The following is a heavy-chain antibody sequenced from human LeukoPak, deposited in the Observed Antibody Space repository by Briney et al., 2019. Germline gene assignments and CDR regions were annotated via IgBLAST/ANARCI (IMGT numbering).Heavy chain of an antibody. J-gene: IGHJ4*02. V-gene: IGHV1-69*13. CDR2: IIPIFGTA. CDR3: ARRDRDVDTAMVYYY. CDR1: GGTFSSYA. Sequence: SVKVSCKAPGGTFSSYAISWVRQAPGQGLEWMGGIIPIFGTANYAQKFQGRVTITADESTSTAYMELSSLRSEDTAVYYCARRDRDVDTAMVYYYWGQGTLVTVSS. D-gene: IGHD5-18*01.